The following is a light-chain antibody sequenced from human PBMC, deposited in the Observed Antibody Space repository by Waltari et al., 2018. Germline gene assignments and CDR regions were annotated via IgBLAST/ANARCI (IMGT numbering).Light chain of an antibody. CDR3: CSHAGSGTFWV. CDR2: SNS. V-gene: IGLV1-44*01. CDR1: SPNIGSTV. Sequence: QSVLTQPPSASGTPGHRVTISCSGSSPNIGSTVVTWYQPLPGTAPNLLIYSNSQRPSGVPDRFSGSKSGTSASLAISGLQSADEADYYCCSHAGSGTFWVFGGGTKLTVL. J-gene: IGLJ2*01.